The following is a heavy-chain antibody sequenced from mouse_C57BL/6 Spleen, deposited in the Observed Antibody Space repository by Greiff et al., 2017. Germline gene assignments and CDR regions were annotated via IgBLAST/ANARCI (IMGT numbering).Heavy chain of an antibody. D-gene: IGHD1-1*01. J-gene: IGHJ1*03. Sequence: EVKLMESGPGLVKPSQSLSLTCSVTGYSITSGYYWNWLRQFPGNKLEWMGYISYDGSNNYNPSLKNRISITRDTSKHQFFLKLNSVTTEDTATYYCAKIYYYGSSYVRWYFDVWGTGTTVTVSS. CDR2: ISYDGSN. V-gene: IGHV3-6*01. CDR3: AKIYYYGSSYVRWYFDV. CDR1: GYSITSGYY.